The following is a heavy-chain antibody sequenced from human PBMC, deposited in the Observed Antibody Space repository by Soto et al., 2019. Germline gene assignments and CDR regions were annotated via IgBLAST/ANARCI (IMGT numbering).Heavy chain of an antibody. D-gene: IGHD3-22*01. Sequence: ESGGGLVQPGGSLRLSCAASGFTFSSYSMNWVRQAPGKGLEWVSYISSSSSTIYYADSVKGRFTISRDNAKNSLYLQMNSLRDEDTAVYYCATGTLNYYDSSGYEGYWGQGTLVTVSS. CDR2: ISSSSSTI. CDR3: ATGTLNYYDSSGYEGY. J-gene: IGHJ4*02. V-gene: IGHV3-48*02. CDR1: GFTFSSYS.